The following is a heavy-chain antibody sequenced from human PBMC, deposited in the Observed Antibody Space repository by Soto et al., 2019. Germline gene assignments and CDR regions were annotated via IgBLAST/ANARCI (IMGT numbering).Heavy chain of an antibody. CDR2: ISGSGGST. J-gene: IGHJ4*02. D-gene: IGHD6-19*01. Sequence: GGSLRLSCAASGFTFSSYAMSWVRQAPGKGPEWVSAISGSGGSTYYADSVKGRFTISRDNSKNTLFLQMNSLGAEDTAIYYCAKVGQWLVRGGYWGQGTLVTVSS. CDR3: AKVGQWLVRGGY. V-gene: IGHV3-23*01. CDR1: GFTFSSYA.